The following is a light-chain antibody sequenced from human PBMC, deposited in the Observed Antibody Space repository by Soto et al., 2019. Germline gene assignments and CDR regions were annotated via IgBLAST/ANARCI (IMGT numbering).Light chain of an antibody. V-gene: IGKV3-20*01. CDR2: GES. CDR3: QQYENSPIT. Sequence: EIVLTQSPGILSLSPGERASLSCGASQSITSSFLAWYQQKPGQAPRLLIYGESSRATGIPDRFSGTGSETDFTLTINRLEPEDFAVYYCQQYENSPITFGQGTRLEN. CDR1: QSITSSF. J-gene: IGKJ5*01.